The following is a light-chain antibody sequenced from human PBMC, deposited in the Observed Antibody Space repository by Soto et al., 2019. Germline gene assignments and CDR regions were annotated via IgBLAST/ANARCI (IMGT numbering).Light chain of an antibody. V-gene: IGKV1-27*01. CDR3: QKYNAAPLS. CDR1: QGIGTS. J-gene: IGKJ4*01. Sequence: DIQMTQSPSSLSAYVGDRVTITCRASQGIGTSLVWYQQKPGKAPRLLIHGASTLQSGDPSRFSGSGSGTDFTLIISSLQPEDVATYYCQKYNAAPLSFGGGTKVEIK. CDR2: GAS.